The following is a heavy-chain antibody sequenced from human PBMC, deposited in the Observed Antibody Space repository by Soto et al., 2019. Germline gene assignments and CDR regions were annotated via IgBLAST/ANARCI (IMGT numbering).Heavy chain of an antibody. CDR2: IYPGDSDT. J-gene: IGHJ3*02. D-gene: IGHD6-19*01. CDR3: ARRTYSSGWYEFGAFDI. CDR1: GYSFTSYW. V-gene: IGHV5-51*01. Sequence: GESLKISCKGSGYSFTSYWIGWVRQMPGKGLEWMGIIYPGDSDTRYSPSFQGQVTISADKSISTAYLQWSSLKASDTAMYYCARRTYSSGWYEFGAFDIWGQGTMVTVSS.